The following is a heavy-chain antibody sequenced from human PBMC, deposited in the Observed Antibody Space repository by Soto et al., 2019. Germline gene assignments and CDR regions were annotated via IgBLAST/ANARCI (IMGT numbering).Heavy chain of an antibody. V-gene: IGHV3-30-3*01. Sequence: QVQLVESGGGVVQPGRSLRLSCVASGFTFSSYAMHWVRQAPGKGLEWVAVISYDGSNKYYADSVKGRFTISRDNSKNTLYLQMNSLRAEDTAVYYCARDSAPGYSGYDYFDYWGQGTLVTVSS. J-gene: IGHJ4*02. CDR2: ISYDGSNK. CDR3: ARDSAPGYSGYDYFDY. CDR1: GFTFSSYA. D-gene: IGHD5-12*01.